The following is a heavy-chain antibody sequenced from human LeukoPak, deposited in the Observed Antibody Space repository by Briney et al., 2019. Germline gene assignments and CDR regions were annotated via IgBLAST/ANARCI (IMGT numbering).Heavy chain of an antibody. CDR3: ARDTFYLSGDFWSGPYPSYYYYMDV. D-gene: IGHD3-3*01. V-gene: IGHV1-2*02. CDR1: GYTFTGYY. J-gene: IGHJ6*03. Sequence: ASVKVSCKASGYTFTGYYMHWVRQAPGQGLEWMGWINPNSGGTNYAQKFQGRVTMTRDTSISTAYMELSRLRSDDTAVYYCARDTFYLSGDFWSGPYPSYYYYMDVWGKGTTVTVSS. CDR2: INPNSGGT.